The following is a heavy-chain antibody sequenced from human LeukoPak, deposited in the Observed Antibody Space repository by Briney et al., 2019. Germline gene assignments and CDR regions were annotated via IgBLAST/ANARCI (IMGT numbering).Heavy chain of an antibody. CDR1: GFTFSSYW. CDR2: INSDGSST. J-gene: IGHJ4*02. CDR3: ARGIVGATHDY. Sequence: GGSLRLSCAASGFTFSSYWMHWVRQAPGKGLVWVSRINSDGSSTSYADSVKGRLTISRDNAKNTLYLQMNSLRAEDTAVYYCARGIVGATHDYWGQGTLVTVSS. D-gene: IGHD1-26*01. V-gene: IGHV3-74*01.